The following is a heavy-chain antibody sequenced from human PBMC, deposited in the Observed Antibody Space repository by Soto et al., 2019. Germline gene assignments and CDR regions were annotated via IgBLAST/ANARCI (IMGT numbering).Heavy chain of an antibody. CDR3: ARFGRGFSSAFDFDY. D-gene: IGHD5-18*01. CDR1: GYTFSNFG. CDR2: ITAYNGNT. V-gene: IGHV1-18*01. Sequence: VQLVQSGAEVKKPGASVKVSCKASGYTFSNFGISWVRLAPGQGLEWMGWITAYNGNTHYAQNFQGRVTMTTDTSTSTAYMDLRSLRSADTAIYCCARFGRGFSSAFDFDYWGQGTLVTVSS. J-gene: IGHJ4*02.